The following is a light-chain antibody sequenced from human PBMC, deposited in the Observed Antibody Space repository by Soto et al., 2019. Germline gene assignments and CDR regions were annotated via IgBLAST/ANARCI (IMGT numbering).Light chain of an antibody. CDR3: QQVKTYPRT. Sequence: EIHLTQTPSFLSASVGDRFTITCRPSQAVPNNMAWYQQKPGKPPKLLIYEESTLHSGVPSRFSGRKSGTQFTLTIDSLQPEDFATYYCQQVKTYPRTFGGGTKVDIK. CDR1: QAVPNN. CDR2: EES. V-gene: IGKV1-9*01. J-gene: IGKJ4*01.